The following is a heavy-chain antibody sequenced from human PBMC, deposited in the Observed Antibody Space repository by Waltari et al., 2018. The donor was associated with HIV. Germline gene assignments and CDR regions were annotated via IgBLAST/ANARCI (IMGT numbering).Heavy chain of an antibody. CDR3: ARDGKWELLGYYYYGMDV. V-gene: IGHV1-18*01. CDR2: NSAYNGNT. Sequence: QVQLVQSGDEVKKPGASVKVSCKASGYTFTSYGISWVRTATGTGLEWRGWNSAYNGNTNYAQKLQGRVTMTTDTSTSTAYIELRSLRSDDTAVYYCARDGKWELLGYYYYGMDVWGQGTTVTVSS. CDR1: GYTFTSYG. D-gene: IGHD1-26*01. J-gene: IGHJ6*02.